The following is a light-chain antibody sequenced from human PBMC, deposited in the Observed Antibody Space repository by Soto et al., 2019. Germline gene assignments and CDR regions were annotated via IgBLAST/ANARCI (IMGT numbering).Light chain of an antibody. J-gene: IGLJ2*01. Sequence: QSALTQPASVSGALGQSITISCTGTSSDIGTYNSVSWYQQHAGKVPKLMIYDVTNRPSGVSDRFSGSKSGNTASLTISGLQAEDEADYYCTSYTTSSTLVFGGGTKLTVL. CDR2: DVT. CDR3: TSYTTSSTLV. V-gene: IGLV2-14*01. CDR1: SSDIGTYNS.